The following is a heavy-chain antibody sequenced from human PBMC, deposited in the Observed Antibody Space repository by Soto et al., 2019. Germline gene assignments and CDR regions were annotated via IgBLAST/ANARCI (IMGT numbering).Heavy chain of an antibody. D-gene: IGHD6-13*01. Sequence: SETLSLTCAVYGGSFSGYYRSWIRQPPGKGLEWIGEINHSGSTNYNPSLKSRVTISVDTSKNQFSLKLSSVTAADTAVYYCARGTAIAAARGLSATHNWFAPWGQGSLVPGSA. CDR2: INHSGST. CDR3: ARGTAIAAARGLSATHNWFAP. J-gene: IGHJ5*02. V-gene: IGHV4-34*01. CDR1: GGSFSGYY.